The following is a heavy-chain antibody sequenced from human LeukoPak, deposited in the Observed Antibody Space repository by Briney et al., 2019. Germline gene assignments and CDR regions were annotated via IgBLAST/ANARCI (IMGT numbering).Heavy chain of an antibody. V-gene: IGHV1-69*13. D-gene: IGHD4-17*01. CDR1: GYTFTSYG. CDR2: IIPIFGTA. J-gene: IGHJ4*02. Sequence: SVKVSCKASGYTFTSYGISWVRQAPGQGLEWMGGIIPIFGTANYAQKFQGRVTITADESTSTAYMELSSLRSEDTAVYYCASDYGDYVFDYWGQGTLVTVSS. CDR3: ASDYGDYVFDY.